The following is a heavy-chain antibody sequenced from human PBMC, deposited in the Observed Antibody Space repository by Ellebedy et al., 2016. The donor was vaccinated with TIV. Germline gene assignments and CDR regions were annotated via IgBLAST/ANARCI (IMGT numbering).Heavy chain of an antibody. V-gene: IGHV3-21*04. J-gene: IGHJ6*02. CDR2: ISSSSSYI. CDR3: ASGTNPYYYGMDV. Sequence: GGSLRLSXAASGFTFSSYSMNWVRQAPGKGLEWVSSISSSSSYIYYADSVKGRFTISRDNSKNTLYLQMNSLRAEDTAVYYCASGTNPYYYGMDVWGQGTTVTVSS. CDR1: GFTFSSYS.